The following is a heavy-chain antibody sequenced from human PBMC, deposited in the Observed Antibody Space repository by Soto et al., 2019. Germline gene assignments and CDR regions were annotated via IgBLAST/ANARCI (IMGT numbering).Heavy chain of an antibody. CDR2: VANDGSNQ. D-gene: IGHD6-13*01. J-gene: IGHJ4*02. Sequence: QVQLVESGGGVVQPGRYLRLSCAASGYTFSSYGMQWVRQSPGEGPEWVAIVANDGSNQYYAESVKGRFTISRDNSKTTVFLEMDSLRPEDTDVYYCARSSGGSRWYTPDYWGQGTLVTVSS. CDR3: ARSSGGSRWYTPDY. V-gene: IGHV3-30*03. CDR1: GYTFSSYG.